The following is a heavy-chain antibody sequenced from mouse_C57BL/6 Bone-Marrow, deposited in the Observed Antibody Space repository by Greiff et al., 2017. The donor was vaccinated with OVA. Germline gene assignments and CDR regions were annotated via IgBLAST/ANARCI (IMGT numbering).Heavy chain of an antibody. V-gene: IGHV5-2*01. Sequence: DVHLVESGGGLVQPGESLKLSCESNEYEFPSHDMSWVRKTPEKRLELVAAINSDGGSTYYPDTMERRFIFSRDNTNKTLYLQMSRLRSEDTALYYYARDNYGSDWYYDVWGTGTTVTVSS. CDR3: ARDNYGSDWYYDV. CDR2: INSDGGST. J-gene: IGHJ1*03. CDR1: EYEFPSHD. D-gene: IGHD1-1*01.